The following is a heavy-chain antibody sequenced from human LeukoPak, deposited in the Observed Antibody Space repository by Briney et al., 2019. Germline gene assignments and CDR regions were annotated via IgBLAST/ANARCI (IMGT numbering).Heavy chain of an antibody. J-gene: IGHJ3*02. V-gene: IGHV4-34*01. Sequence: SETLSLTCTVSGGSISSYYWSWIRQPPGKGLEWIGEINHSGSTNYNPSLKSRVTISVDTSKNQFSLKLSSVTAADTAVYYCARRGTHWAFDIWGQGTMVTVSS. CDR1: GGSISSYY. D-gene: IGHD1-26*01. CDR3: ARRGTHWAFDI. CDR2: INHSGST.